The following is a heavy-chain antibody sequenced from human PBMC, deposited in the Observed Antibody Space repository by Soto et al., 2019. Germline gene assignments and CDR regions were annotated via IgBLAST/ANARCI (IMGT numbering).Heavy chain of an antibody. CDR3: ARQPRGPGYGERGLYFDY. Sequence: KTSETLSLTCAVCGGSFSGYYWAWLRQSPGKGPEWIGSVFYTGFTSYNPSLESRVSVSVDTSKSQFSLKLSAVTAADTAVYYCARQPRGPGYGERGLYFDYWGQGTLVTVSS. D-gene: IGHD3-16*01. CDR2: VFYTGFT. CDR1: GGSFSGYY. V-gene: IGHV4-39*01. J-gene: IGHJ4*02.